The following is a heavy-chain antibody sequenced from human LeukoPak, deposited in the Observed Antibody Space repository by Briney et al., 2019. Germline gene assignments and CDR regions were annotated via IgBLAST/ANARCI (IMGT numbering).Heavy chain of an antibody. J-gene: IGHJ4*02. CDR1: GGSVSSGGYY. D-gene: IGHD4/OR15-4a*01. CDR3: ARGGTLMTMVN. Sequence: SETLSLTCSVAGGSVSSGGYYWGWIRQPPGKWLEWIGTIYYSGSTYYDPSLKSRVSLSVDTSKNQFSLNLNSVTAADTAVYYCARGGTLMTMVNWGQGTLVTVSS. CDR2: IYYSGST. V-gene: IGHV4-39*07.